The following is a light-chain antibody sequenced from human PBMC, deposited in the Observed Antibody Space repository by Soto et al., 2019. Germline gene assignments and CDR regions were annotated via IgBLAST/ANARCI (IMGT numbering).Light chain of an antibody. CDR3: MQATHWPRT. Sequence: VMTQTPLSSPVTLGQPASISCRSSQSLLYSDGNTYLNWFHQRPGQSPRRLIYKVSIRDSGVPDRFSGTGSGTDFTLSISSVEADDVGIYYCMQATHWPRTFGQGTRLDIK. J-gene: IGKJ1*01. V-gene: IGKV2-30*01. CDR2: KVS. CDR1: QSLLYSDGNTY.